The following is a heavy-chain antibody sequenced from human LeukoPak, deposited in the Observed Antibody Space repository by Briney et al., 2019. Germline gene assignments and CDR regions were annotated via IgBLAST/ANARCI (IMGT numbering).Heavy chain of an antibody. Sequence: GESLKISCKGSGYSFTSYWIGWVRQMPGKGLEWMGIIHPGDSDTRYSPSFQGQVTISADKSISTAYLQWSSLKASDTAMYYCARIKLRFLEWLSDAFDIWGQGTMVTVSS. D-gene: IGHD3-3*01. CDR3: ARIKLRFLEWLSDAFDI. CDR1: GYSFTSYW. J-gene: IGHJ3*02. CDR2: IHPGDSDT. V-gene: IGHV5-51*01.